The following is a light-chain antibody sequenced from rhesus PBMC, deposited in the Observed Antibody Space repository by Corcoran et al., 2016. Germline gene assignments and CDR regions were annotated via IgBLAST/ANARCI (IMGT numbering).Light chain of an antibody. V-gene: IGKV3-10*01. CDR3: YQHSSGYS. CDR1: QSVSSY. Sequence: QVILTQSPATLSLSPGERATLSCRASQSVSSYLAWYQQKPGQAPRLLIYCASSRATGIPDRFSGSGSGTDLTLTSSSLEPEDVGVYHCYQHSSGYSFGQGTKVEIK. J-gene: IGKJ2*01. CDR2: CAS.